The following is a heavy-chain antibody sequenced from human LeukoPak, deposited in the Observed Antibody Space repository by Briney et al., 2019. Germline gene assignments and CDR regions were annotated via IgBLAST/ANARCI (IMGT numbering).Heavy chain of an antibody. D-gene: IGHD3-22*01. CDR1: GYTFTSYY. J-gene: IGHJ4*01. CDR2: INPSGGST. V-gene: IGHV1-46*01. Sequence: GASVKVSCKASGYTFTSYYIHWVRQAPGQGLEWMGIINPSGGSTTYSQKFQGRVTMTRDTSTSTVYMELSSLRSEDTAVYFCARGLDSSTYYFRPSDYWGHGTLVTVSS. CDR3: ARGLDSSTYYFRPSDY.